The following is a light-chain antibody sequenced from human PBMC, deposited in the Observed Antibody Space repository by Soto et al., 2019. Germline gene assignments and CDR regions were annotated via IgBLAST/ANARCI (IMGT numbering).Light chain of an antibody. CDR2: GAS. V-gene: IGKV3-15*01. Sequence: EVVMTQSPATLSVSPGERVTLSCTASQSVSGNLAWYQQKPGQAPRLLIHGASTRATDIPARFSGSGSGTEFTLTITSLQSEDFAVYYCQQYHSWLPGLTVGGGTKVDIK. J-gene: IGKJ4*01. CDR1: QSVSGN. CDR3: QQYHSWLPGLT.